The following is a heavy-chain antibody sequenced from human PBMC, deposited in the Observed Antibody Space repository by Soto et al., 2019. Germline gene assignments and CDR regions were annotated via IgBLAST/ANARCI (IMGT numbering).Heavy chain of an antibody. J-gene: IGHJ6*02. CDR1: GFSLSTSGVG. Sequence: SGPTLVNPTQTLTLTCTFSGFSLSTSGVGVGWIRQPPGKAPEWLALIYWNDDKRYSPSLKSRLTITKDTSKNQVVLTMTNMDPVDTATYYCAHIPPPLYSSSWYDYYYGMDVWGQGTTVTVSS. V-gene: IGHV2-5*01. D-gene: IGHD6-13*01. CDR3: AHIPPPLYSSSWYDYYYGMDV. CDR2: IYWNDDK.